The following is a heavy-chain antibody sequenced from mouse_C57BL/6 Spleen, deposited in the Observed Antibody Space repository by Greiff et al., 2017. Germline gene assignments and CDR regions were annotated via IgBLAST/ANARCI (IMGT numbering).Heavy chain of an antibody. D-gene: IGHD1-1*01. J-gene: IGHJ3*01. CDR3: ARDWITTVVEGFAY. CDR2: IDPANGNT. Sequence: VQLQQSVAELVRPGASVKLSCTASGFNIKNTYMHWVKQRPEQGLEWIGRIDPANGNTKYAPKFQGTATITADTSSNTAYLQLSSLTSEDTAIXYCARDWITTVVEGFAYWGQGTLVTVSA. V-gene: IGHV14-3*01. CDR1: GFNIKNTY.